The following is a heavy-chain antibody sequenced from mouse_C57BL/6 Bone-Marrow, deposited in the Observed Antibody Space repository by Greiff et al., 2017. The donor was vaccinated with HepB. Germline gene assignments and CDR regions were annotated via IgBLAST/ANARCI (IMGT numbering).Heavy chain of an antibody. J-gene: IGHJ1*03. D-gene: IGHD1-1*01. CDR3: ARFTTVVDWYFDV. Sequence: EVKLEESGPGLAKPSQTLSLTCSVTGYSITSDYWNWIRKFPGNKLEYMGYISYSGRTYYNPSLKSRISITRDTSKNQYYLQLTSVTTEDTATYYCARFTTVVDWYFDVWGTGTTVTVSS. CDR1: GYSITSDY. V-gene: IGHV3-8*01. CDR2: ISYSGRT.